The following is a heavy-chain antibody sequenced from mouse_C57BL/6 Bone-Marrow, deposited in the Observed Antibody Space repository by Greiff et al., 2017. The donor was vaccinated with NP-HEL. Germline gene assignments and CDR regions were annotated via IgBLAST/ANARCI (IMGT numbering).Heavy chain of an antibody. J-gene: IGHJ3*01. D-gene: IGHD2-14*01. V-gene: IGHV1-81*01. Sequence: QVQLQQSGAELARPGASVKLSCKASGYTFTSYGISWVKQRTGPGLEWIGEIYPRSGNTYYNEKFKGKATLTADKSSSTAYMELRSLTSEDSAVYFCARWGYYRGAYWGQGTLVTVSA. CDR2: IYPRSGNT. CDR1: GYTFTSYG. CDR3: ARWGYYRGAY.